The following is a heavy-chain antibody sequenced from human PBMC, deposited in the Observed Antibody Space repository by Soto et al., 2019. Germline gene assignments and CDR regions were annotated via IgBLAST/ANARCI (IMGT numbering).Heavy chain of an antibody. J-gene: IGHJ4*02. V-gene: IGHV3-23*01. D-gene: IGHD2-2*01. CDR3: AKGRGYCSSTSCYVASDY. Sequence: GGSLRLSCAASGFTCGTYAMSWVRQGPGKGLEWVAAISGSGGSTFYADPVKGRFTISRDNSKTTLYLQMNSLGAEDTAVYYCAKGRGYCSSTSCYVASDYWGQGT. CDR2: ISGSGGST. CDR1: GFTCGTYA.